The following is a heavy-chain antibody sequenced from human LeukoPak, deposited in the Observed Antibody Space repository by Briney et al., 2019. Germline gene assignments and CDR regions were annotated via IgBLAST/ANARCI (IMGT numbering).Heavy chain of an antibody. CDR2: IYYSGST. CDR1: GGSISSYY. CDR3: ARNDYGDPYYYGMDV. Sequence: SETLSLTCTVSGGSISSYYWSWIRQPPGKGLEWIGYIYYSGSTNYNPSLKSRVTISVDTSKNQFSLKLSSVTAADTAVYYCARNDYGDPYYYGMDVWGQGTTVTVSS. D-gene: IGHD4-17*01. J-gene: IGHJ6*02. V-gene: IGHV4-59*01.